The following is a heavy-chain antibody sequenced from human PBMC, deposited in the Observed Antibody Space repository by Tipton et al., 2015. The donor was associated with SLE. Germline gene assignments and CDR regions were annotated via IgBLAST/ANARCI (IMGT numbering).Heavy chain of an antibody. Sequence: TLSLTCTVSGGSISSSSYYWGWIRQPPGKGLEWIGSIYYSGTTSYNPSLQSRVAISLGKSKNQFSLKLSSVTAADTAVHYCASWTTVMIVVMNDYWGQGTLVTVSS. CDR3: ASWTTVMIVVMNDY. CDR1: GGSISSSSYY. CDR2: IYYSGTT. J-gene: IGHJ4*02. D-gene: IGHD3-22*01. V-gene: IGHV4-39*07.